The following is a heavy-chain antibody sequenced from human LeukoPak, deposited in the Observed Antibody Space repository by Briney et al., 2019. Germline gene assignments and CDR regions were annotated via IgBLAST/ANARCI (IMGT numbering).Heavy chain of an antibody. CDR1: GYSFTNYW. J-gene: IGHJ4*02. Sequence: GESLKISCKGSGYSFTNYWIDWVRQMPGKGLEWMGIIYPADSDTRYSPSFQGQVTISADKSISTAYLQWSSLKASDTAMYYCARHYYGSGSSGQNDYWGQGTLVTVSS. D-gene: IGHD3-10*01. V-gene: IGHV5-51*01. CDR2: IYPADSDT. CDR3: ARHYYGSGSSGQNDY.